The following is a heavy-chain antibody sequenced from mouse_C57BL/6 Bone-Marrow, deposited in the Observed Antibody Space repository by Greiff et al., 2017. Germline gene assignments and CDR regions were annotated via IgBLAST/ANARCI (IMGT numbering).Heavy chain of an antibody. CDR1: EYAFPSHD. CDR2: INSDGGST. Sequence: EVQLVESGAGLVQPGESLNLSCESTEYAFPSHDMSWVRQTPGKRLELVAAINSDGGSTYYPDTMARRFIISRDHTKKTLYRQMSSLRTEDTAVYYCERANWDTWFADWGQGTLVTVSA. CDR3: ERANWDTWFAD. D-gene: IGHD4-1*01. V-gene: IGHV5-2*01. J-gene: IGHJ3*01.